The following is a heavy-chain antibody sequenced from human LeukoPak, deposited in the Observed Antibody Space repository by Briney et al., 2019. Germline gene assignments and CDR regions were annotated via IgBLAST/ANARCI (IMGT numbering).Heavy chain of an antibody. CDR3: ARVVVTRGFFDY. J-gene: IGHJ4*02. CDR1: GGSISSGGYS. D-gene: IGHD2-21*02. Sequence: SQTLSLTCAVSGGSISSGGYSWSWIRQPPGKGLEWIGYIYHSGSTYYNPSLKSRVTISVDRPKNQFSLRLSSVTAADTAVYYCARVVVTRGFFDYWGQGTLVTVSS. CDR2: IYHSGST. V-gene: IGHV4-30-2*01.